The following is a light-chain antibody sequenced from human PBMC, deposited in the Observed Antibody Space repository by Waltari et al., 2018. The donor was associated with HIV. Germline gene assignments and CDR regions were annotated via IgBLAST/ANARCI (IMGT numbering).Light chain of an antibody. V-gene: IGLV3-27*01. CDR2: KDT. CDR1: VLDKQY. CDR3: YSAADNTWV. Sequence: SYELTQPSSVSVSPGQTARITCSGDVLDKQYARWFQQKPGQAPVLVIYKDTERPSGIPERFSGSSSGTTVTLTISGAQVEDEADYYCYSAADNTWVFGGGTKLTVL. J-gene: IGLJ3*02.